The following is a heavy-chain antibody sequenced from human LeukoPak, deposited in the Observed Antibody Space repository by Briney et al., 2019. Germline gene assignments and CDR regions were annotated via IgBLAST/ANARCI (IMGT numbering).Heavy chain of an antibody. J-gene: IGHJ6*02. CDR2: ISYDGSNK. Sequence: PGRSLRLSCAASGFTFSSYGMHWVRQAPGKGLEWVAVISYDGSNKYYADSVKGRFTISRDNSKNTLYLQMNSLRAEDTAVYYCAKPNPPYSSSAGYYYYGMDVWGQGTTVTVSS. CDR1: GFTFSSYG. CDR3: AKPNPPYSSSAGYYYYGMDV. V-gene: IGHV3-30*18. D-gene: IGHD6-6*01.